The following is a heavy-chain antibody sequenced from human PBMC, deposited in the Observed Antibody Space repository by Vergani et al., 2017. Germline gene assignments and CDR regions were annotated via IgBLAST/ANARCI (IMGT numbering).Heavy chain of an antibody. CDR2: ISGSGGST. V-gene: IGHV3-23*04. D-gene: IGHD1-26*01. CDR3: ARDPAYSGSYGDWFDP. J-gene: IGHJ5*02. CDR1: GFTFSSYA. Sequence: VQLVESGGGLVKPGGSLRLSCAASGFTFSSYAMSWVRQAPGKGLEWVSAISGSGGSTYYADSVKGRFTISRDNSKNTLYLQMNSLRAEDTAVYYCARDPAYSGSYGDWFDPWGQGTLVTVSS.